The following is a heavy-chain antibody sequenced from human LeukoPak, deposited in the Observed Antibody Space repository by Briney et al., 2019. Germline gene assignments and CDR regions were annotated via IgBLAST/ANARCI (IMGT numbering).Heavy chain of an antibody. CDR1: GHTFTSYG. CDR2: ISAYNGNT. V-gene: IGHV1-18*01. J-gene: IGHJ4*02. CDR3: ARGYYDSSGYYYFDY. D-gene: IGHD3-22*01. Sequence: ASVKVSCKASGHTFTSYGISWVRQAPGQGLEWMGWISAYNGNTNYAQKLQGRVTMTTDTSTSTAYMELRSLRSDDTAVYYCARGYYDSSGYYYFDYWGQGTLVTVSS.